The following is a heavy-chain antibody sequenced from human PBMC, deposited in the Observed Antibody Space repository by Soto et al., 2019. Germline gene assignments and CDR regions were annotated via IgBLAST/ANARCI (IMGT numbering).Heavy chain of an antibody. Sequence: QVQLVESGGGVVQPGRSLRLSCAASGFTFSSYGMHWVRQAPGKGLVWVAVIWYDGSNKYYADSVKGRFTISRDNSKNTVQLQMNSLRAEDTAVYYCARVPGYSSGWYWYFDLWGRGTLVTVSS. CDR2: IWYDGSNK. J-gene: IGHJ2*01. D-gene: IGHD6-19*01. CDR3: ARVPGYSSGWYWYFDL. V-gene: IGHV3-33*01. CDR1: GFTFSSYG.